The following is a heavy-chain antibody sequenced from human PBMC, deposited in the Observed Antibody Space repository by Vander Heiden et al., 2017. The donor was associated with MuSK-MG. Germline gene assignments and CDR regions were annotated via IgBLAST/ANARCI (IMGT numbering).Heavy chain of an antibody. CDR2: ILHTGTT. Sequence: QVQLQESGPGLVKPSETLSLSCAVSGDSISSGYYGGWIRQPPGKGLEWIATILHTGTTFYNPSLMSRVTIFVDTSTNQFSLRLNSVTAADTAVYYCASQRPGTDFGEFWGQGTLVTVSS. CDR3: ASQRPGTDFGEF. D-gene: IGHD1-7*01. V-gene: IGHV4-38-2*01. J-gene: IGHJ4*02. CDR1: GDSISSGYY.